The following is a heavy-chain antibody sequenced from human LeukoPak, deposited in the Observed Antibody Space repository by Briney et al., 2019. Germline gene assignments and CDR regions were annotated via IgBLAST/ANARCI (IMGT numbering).Heavy chain of an antibody. CDR3: ARDSGTTGEVKFDP. J-gene: IGHJ5*02. D-gene: IGHD3-10*01. CDR1: GGSIHSY. CDR2: ISGSGTI. Sequence: SETLSLTCTVSGGSIHSYWSWIRQPARKGLEWIGRISGSGTITYNPALQGRLTISIDTSKNKFSLKLMSVNAAATAVYYCARDSGTTGEVKFDPWGQGTLVTVSS. V-gene: IGHV4-4*07.